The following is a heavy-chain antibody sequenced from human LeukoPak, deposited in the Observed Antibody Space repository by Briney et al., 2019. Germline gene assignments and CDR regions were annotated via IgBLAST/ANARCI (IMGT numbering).Heavy chain of an antibody. CDR2: INAGNGNT. D-gene: IGHD2-21*02. CDR1: GYTFTSYA. J-gene: IGHJ3*02. V-gene: IGHV1-3*01. CDR3: AREHVCGGDSHDAFDI. Sequence: GASVKVSCKASGYTFTSYAMHWVRQAPGQRLEWMGWINAGNGNTKYSQKFQGRVTITRDTSASTAYMELSSLRSEDTAVYYCAREHVCGGDSHDAFDIWGQGTMVTVSS.